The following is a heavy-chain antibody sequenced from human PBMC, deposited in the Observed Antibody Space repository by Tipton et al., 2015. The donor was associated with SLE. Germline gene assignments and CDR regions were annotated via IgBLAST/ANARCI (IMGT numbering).Heavy chain of an antibody. CDR1: GYSFSSYG. V-gene: IGHV1-18*01. Sequence: QSGPEVKKPGASVKVSCKASGYSFSSYGISWVRQTPGQGLEWMGWISGYTGNTFYAEKFQGRVSMTTDTSTSTAYMELRSLRSDDTAVYFCARGRYYDMDVWGKGTTVTVSS. J-gene: IGHJ6*03. CDR3: ARGRYYDMDV. CDR2: ISGYTGNT.